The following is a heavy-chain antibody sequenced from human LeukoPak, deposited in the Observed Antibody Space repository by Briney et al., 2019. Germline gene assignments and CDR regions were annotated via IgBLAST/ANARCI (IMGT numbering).Heavy chain of an antibody. Sequence: GGSLRLSCVSSGFSFSNYAMSWVRQAPGKGLEWVSVFYSGGDTHYADSVKGRFTISRDNSKNTLYLQMNSLRAEDTAVYYCARDSTGYWYFDLWGRGTLVSVSS. D-gene: IGHD3-3*02. J-gene: IGHJ2*01. CDR2: FYSGGDT. CDR1: GFSFSNYA. V-gene: IGHV3-53*01. CDR3: ARDSTGYWYFDL.